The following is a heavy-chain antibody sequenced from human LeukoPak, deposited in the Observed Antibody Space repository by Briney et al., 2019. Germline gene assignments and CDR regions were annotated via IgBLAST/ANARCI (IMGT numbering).Heavy chain of an antibody. V-gene: IGHV3-53*01. CDR1: GFTVSSNY. CDR2: IYSGGST. D-gene: IGHD4-17*01. CDR3: ARVLPGDYGDYVAWD. Sequence: GGSLRLSCAASGFTVSSNYMSWVRQAPGKGLEWVSVIYSGGSTYYADSVKGRFTISRDNSKNTLYLQMNSLRAEDTAVYYCARVLPGDYGDYVAWDWGQGTLVTVSS. J-gene: IGHJ4*02.